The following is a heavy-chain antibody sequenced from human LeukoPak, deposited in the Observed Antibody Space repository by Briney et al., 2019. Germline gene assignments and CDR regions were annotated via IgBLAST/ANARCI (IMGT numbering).Heavy chain of an antibody. CDR1: GYTFTGYY. V-gene: IGHV1-2*06. J-gene: IGHJ4*02. Sequence: GASVKVSCKASGYTFTGYYMHWVRQAPGQGLEWMGRINPNSGGTNYAQKFQGRVTMTRDTSISKAYMELSRLRSDDTAVYYCARDGYYDSSGYWWGQGTLVTVSS. CDR3: ARDGYYDSSGYW. CDR2: INPNSGGT. D-gene: IGHD3-22*01.